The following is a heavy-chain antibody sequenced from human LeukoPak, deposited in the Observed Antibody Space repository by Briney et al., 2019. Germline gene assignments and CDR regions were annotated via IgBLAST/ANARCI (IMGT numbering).Heavy chain of an antibody. CDR3: AREGGFYRPLDY. CDR1: GGSISSSSLY. J-gene: IGHJ4*02. CDR2: INYSGST. Sequence: SETLSLTCTVSGGSISSSSLYWAWIRQPPGKGLEWIGSINYSGSTYYNPSLWSRLTISVDTSKSHFSLKLSSVTAADTAVYYCAREGGFYRPLDYSGQGTLVTVSS. V-gene: IGHV4-39*02. D-gene: IGHD3-3*01.